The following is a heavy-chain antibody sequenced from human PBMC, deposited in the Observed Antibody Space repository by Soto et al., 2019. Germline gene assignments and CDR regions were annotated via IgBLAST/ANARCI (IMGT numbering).Heavy chain of an antibody. J-gene: IGHJ4*02. CDR1: NGSISSYY. D-gene: IGHD5-18*01. CDR2: IHYSGAT. V-gene: IGHV4-4*07. Sequence: SETLSLTCTVSNGSISSYYWNWIRQPAGKGLEWIGRIHYSGATNYSPSLKSRVTMSVDLSKNQFSLGLSSVTAADTAVYYCAREYTYGAPYYFDYWGRGALVTVS. CDR3: AREYTYGAPYYFDY.